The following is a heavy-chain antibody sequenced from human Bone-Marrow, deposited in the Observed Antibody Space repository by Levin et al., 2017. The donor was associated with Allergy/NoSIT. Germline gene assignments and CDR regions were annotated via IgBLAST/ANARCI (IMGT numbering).Heavy chain of an antibody. CDR3: ARAQRVPVIRNSYDYYGLDV. CDR1: GGSVSSGSYY. CDR2: IYHRGTT. D-gene: IGHD2-2*01. J-gene: IGHJ6*02. Sequence: SQTLSLTCTVTGGSVSSGSYYWRWIRQSPGKGLEWIGHIYHRGTTTYNPSLESRVTMAVDTSKNQFSLRLNSVAAADTAVYYCARAQRVPVIRNSYDYYGLDVWGQGTTVTVSS. V-gene: IGHV4-61*01.